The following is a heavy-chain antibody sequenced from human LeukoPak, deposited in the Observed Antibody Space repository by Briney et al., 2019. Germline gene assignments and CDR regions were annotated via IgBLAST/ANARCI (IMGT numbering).Heavy chain of an antibody. D-gene: IGHD3-10*01. CDR2: ISSSGSTI. CDR1: GFTFSDYY. V-gene: IGHV3-11*01. Sequence: GGSLRLSCAASGFTFSDYYMSWIRQAPGKGLEWVSYISSSGSTIYYADSVKGRFTISRDNAKNSLYLQMNSLRADDTAVYYCARFWDYYGSGSYFSYWGQGTLVTVSS. CDR3: ARFWDYYGSGSYFSY. J-gene: IGHJ4*02.